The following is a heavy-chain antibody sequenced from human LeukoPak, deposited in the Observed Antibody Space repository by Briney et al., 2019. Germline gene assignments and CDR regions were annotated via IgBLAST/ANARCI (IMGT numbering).Heavy chain of an antibody. CDR2: IYYSGST. CDR1: GGSISSYY. V-gene: IGHV4-59*01. J-gene: IGHJ4*02. CDR3: AREEGDIDFWSGYYSY. D-gene: IGHD3-3*01. Sequence: SETLSLTCTVSGGSISSYYWSWIRQPPGKGLEWIGYIYYSGSTNYNPSLKSRVTISVDTSKNQFSLKLSSVTAADTAVYYCAREEGDIDFWSGYYSYWGQGTLVTVSS.